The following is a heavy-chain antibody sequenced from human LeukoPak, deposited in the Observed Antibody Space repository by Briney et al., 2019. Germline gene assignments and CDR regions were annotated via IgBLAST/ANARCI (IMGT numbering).Heavy chain of an antibody. D-gene: IGHD6-13*01. J-gene: IGHJ5*02. V-gene: IGHV4-34*01. CDR2: NNHSGST. CDR3: ARRGIAAAYH. Sequence: SETLSLTCAVYGGSFSGYYWSWIRQPPGKGLEWIGENNHSGSTNYNPSLKSRVTISVDTSKNQFSLKLSSVTAADTAVYYCARRGIAAAYHWGQGTPVTVSS. CDR1: GGSFSGYY.